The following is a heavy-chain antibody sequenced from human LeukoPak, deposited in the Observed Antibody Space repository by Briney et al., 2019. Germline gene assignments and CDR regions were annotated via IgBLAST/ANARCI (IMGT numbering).Heavy chain of an antibody. CDR1: RFTFSSYA. Sequence: PGGSLRLSCAASRFTFSSYAMSWVRQAPGKGLEWVSTISGSGGSTFYPDSVKGRFTISRDNSKSTLYLQMNSLRAEDTAVYHCAKESSSTSYGGLGVWGQGTMVTVS. CDR3: AKESSSTSYGGLGV. CDR2: ISGSGGST. D-gene: IGHD2-2*01. J-gene: IGHJ6*02. V-gene: IGHV3-23*01.